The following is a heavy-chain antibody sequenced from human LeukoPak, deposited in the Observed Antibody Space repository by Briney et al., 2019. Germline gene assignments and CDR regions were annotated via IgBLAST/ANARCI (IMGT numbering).Heavy chain of an antibody. D-gene: IGHD1-14*01. V-gene: IGHV4-59*08. CDR3: ARVTSRLGWFDP. J-gene: IGHJ5*02. CDR1: SASIRGFY. CDR2: IYYSGST. Sequence: SETLSLTCTVSSASIRGFYWSWIRQPPGKGLEWIGYIYYSGSTNYNPSLKSRVTISVDTSKNQFSLKLRSVTAADTAVYYCARVTSRLGWFDPWGQGTLVTVSS.